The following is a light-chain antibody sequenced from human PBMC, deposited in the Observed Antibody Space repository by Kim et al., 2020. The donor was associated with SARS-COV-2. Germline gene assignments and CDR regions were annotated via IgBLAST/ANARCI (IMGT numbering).Light chain of an antibody. CDR2: NAS. J-gene: IGKJ2*01. Sequence: SASVGDRFTITCRASQDVSTYLNWYQQKPGKAPKLLISNASNLESGVPPRFSGSGSGTDFTFTISSLQPEDIAYYYCQHNHNPPYIFAQGTKLEI. CDR1: QDVSTY. V-gene: IGKV1-33*01. CDR3: QHNHNPPYI.